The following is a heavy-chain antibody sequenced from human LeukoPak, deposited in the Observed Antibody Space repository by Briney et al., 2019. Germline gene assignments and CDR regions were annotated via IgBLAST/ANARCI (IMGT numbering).Heavy chain of an antibody. D-gene: IGHD1-7*01. CDR2: INHSGST. CDR3: ARGITGTTFFDY. J-gene: IGHJ4*02. Sequence: PSETLSLTCAVYGGSFSGYYWSWIRQPPGKGLEWIGEINHSGSTNYNPSLKSRVTISVDTSKNQFSLKLSFVTAADTAVYYCARGITGTTFFDYWGQGTLVTVSS. V-gene: IGHV4-34*01. CDR1: GGSFSGYY.